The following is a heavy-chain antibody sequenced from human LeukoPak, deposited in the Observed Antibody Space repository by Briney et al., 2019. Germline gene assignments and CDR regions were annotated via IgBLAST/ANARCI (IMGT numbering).Heavy chain of an antibody. CDR3: ARDNPPYCNGGSCYSY. Sequence: ASVKVSCKASGYTFTSYDMHWVRQAPGQGLEWMGRIIPIIDLANYAQKFQGRVTITADESTSTAYMELSSLRSEDTAIYYCARDNPPYCNGGSCYSYWGQGTLVTISS. V-gene: IGHV1-69*04. CDR1: GYTFTSYD. CDR2: IIPIIDLA. J-gene: IGHJ4*02. D-gene: IGHD2-15*01.